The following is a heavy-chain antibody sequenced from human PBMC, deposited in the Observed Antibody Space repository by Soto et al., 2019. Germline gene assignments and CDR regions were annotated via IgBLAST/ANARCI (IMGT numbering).Heavy chain of an antibody. CDR3: ARLGFYYQSLEP. D-gene: IGHD3-22*01. J-gene: IGHJ5*02. V-gene: IGHV4-59*08. CDR1: GGSIETNY. Sequence: PSETLSLTCSVSGGSIETNYWSWFRQPPGRGLEWVGYIYYAGSTSYNPSLKSRVTISLETSKSQFSLRLSSVTAADTAVYFCARLGFYYQSLEPWGPGTRVTVSS. CDR2: IYYAGST.